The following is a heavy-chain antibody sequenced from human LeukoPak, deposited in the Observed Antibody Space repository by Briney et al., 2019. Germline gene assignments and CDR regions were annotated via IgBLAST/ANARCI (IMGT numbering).Heavy chain of an antibody. Sequence: ASVKVSCKASGGTFSSYAINWVRQATGQGLEWMGWMNPNSGNTGYAQKFQGRVTITRNTSISTAYMELSSLRSEDTAVYYCASRRYGSGSYYNGYEYWGQGTLVTVSS. V-gene: IGHV1-8*03. D-gene: IGHD3-10*01. J-gene: IGHJ4*02. CDR3: ASRRYGSGSYYNGYEY. CDR1: GGTFSSYA. CDR2: MNPNSGNT.